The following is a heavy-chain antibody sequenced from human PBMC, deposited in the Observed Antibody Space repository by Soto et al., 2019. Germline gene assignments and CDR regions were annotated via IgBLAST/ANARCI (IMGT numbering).Heavy chain of an antibody. J-gene: IGHJ3*01. Sequence: EVQLVESGGGLVQPGGSLRLSCAASGFTFSSSEMYWVRQAPGKGLEWISYIHPGGQTIFYADSVKGRFTISRDNAKHSVYLQMNSLRAEDTAVYYCARRGSRWGRGTKVTVSS. CDR3: ARRGSR. CDR1: GFTFSSSE. D-gene: IGHD2-15*01. V-gene: IGHV3-48*03. CDR2: IHPGGQTI.